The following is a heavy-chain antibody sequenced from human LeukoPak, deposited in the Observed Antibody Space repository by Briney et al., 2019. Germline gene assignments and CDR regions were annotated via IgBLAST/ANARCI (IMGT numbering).Heavy chain of an antibody. V-gene: IGHV1-2*02. J-gene: IGHJ5*02. CDR1: GYTFTGYY. Sequence: ASVKVSCKASGYTFTGYYMHWVRQAPGQGLEWMGWINPNSGGTNYAQKFQGRVTMTRDTSISTAYMELSRLRSDDTAVYYCARDYAELRYFDYWFDPWGQGTLVTVSS. CDR2: INPNSGGT. D-gene: IGHD3-9*01. CDR3: ARDYAELRYFDYWFDP.